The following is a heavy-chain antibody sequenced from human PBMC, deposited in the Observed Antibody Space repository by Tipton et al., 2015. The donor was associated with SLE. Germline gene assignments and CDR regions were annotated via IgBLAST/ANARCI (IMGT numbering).Heavy chain of an antibody. CDR2: IYTNENT. D-gene: IGHD6-13*01. V-gene: IGHV4-4*07. Sequence: TLSLTCTVSGGSISSYYWSWIRQPAGGGLEWIGRIYTNENTNYNPSLKSRVTMSVDTSKNHFSLKLISVTAADTAVYYCARDLTISRWAFQIWGQGTVVTVSS. CDR3: ARDLTISRWAFQI. CDR1: GGSISSYY. J-gene: IGHJ3*02.